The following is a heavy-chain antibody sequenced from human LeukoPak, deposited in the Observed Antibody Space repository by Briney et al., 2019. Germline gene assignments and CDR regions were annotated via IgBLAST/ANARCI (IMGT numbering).Heavy chain of an antibody. D-gene: IGHD6-19*01. V-gene: IGHV1-69*01. CDR1: GGTFSSYA. CDR2: IIPIFGTA. CDR3: ARTSVGLVFRWFDP. Sequence: SVKVSCKASGGTFSSYAISWVRQAPGQGLEWMGGIIPIFGTANYAQKFQGRVTITADESTSTAYMELSRLRSDDTAVYYCARTSVGLVFRWFDPWGQGTLVTVSS. J-gene: IGHJ5*02.